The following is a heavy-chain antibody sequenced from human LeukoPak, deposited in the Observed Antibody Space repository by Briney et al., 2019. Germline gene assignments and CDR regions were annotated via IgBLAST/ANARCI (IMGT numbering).Heavy chain of an antibody. V-gene: IGHV4-59*08. CDR2: IYYSGST. J-gene: IGHJ4*02. D-gene: IGHD3-16*01. CDR3: ARKGVSDLYYFDS. CDR1: GGSISGYY. Sequence: SETLSLTCTVSGGSISGYYWSWIRQPPGKGLEWIGCIYYSGSTNYNPSLKSRVTISVDTSKNQFSLKLSSVTAADTAVYYCARKGVSDLYYFDSWGQGTLVTVSS.